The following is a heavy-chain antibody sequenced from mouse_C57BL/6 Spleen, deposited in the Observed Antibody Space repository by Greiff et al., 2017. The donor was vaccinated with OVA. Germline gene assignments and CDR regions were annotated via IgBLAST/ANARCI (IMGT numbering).Heavy chain of an antibody. J-gene: IGHJ1*03. CDR3: ARLATRYWYFDV. D-gene: IGHD1-1*01. V-gene: IGHV1-53*01. CDR2: INPSNGGT. CDR1: GYTFTSYW. Sequence: QVQLQQSGTELVKPGASVKLSCKASGYTFTSYWMHWVKQRPGQGLEWIGNINPSNGGTNYNEKFKSKATLTVDKSSSTAYMQVSSLTSEDSAVYYCARLATRYWYFDVWGTGTTVTVSS.